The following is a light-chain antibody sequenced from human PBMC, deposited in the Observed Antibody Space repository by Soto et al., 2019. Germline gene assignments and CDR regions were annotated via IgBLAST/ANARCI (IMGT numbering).Light chain of an antibody. CDR2: DAS. CDR1: QSVSSY. J-gene: IGKJ5*01. Sequence: EIVLTQSPATLSLSPGERATLSCRASQSVSSYLAWYQQKPGQAPRLLIYDASNRATGIPARFSGSGSGTDFTPTISSLEPEDFAVYYCQQRSNWPPLTFGQGTRLEI. V-gene: IGKV3-11*01. CDR3: QQRSNWPPLT.